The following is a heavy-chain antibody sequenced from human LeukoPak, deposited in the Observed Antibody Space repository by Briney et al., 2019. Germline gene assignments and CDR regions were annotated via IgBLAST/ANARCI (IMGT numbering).Heavy chain of an antibody. Sequence: GGSLRLSCAASGFTVSSNYMSWVRQAPGKGLEWVSVIYGGGSTYYADSVKGRFIISRDNSKNTLYLQMNSLRAEDTAVYYCASVAFGELTFDFWGQGTLVTVSS. J-gene: IGHJ4*02. CDR1: GFTVSSNY. D-gene: IGHD3-10*01. CDR2: IYGGGST. V-gene: IGHV3-53*01. CDR3: ASVAFGELTFDF.